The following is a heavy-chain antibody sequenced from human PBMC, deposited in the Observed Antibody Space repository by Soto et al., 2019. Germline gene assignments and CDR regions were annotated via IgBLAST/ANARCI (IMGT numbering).Heavy chain of an antibody. V-gene: IGHV3-74*03. CDR3: VRDTYGVDY. CDR1: GFTFSRYY. J-gene: IGHJ4*02. D-gene: IGHD3-10*01. CDR2: INSDGTAT. Sequence: EVQLVESGGGLVQPGGSLRLSCTASGFTFSRYYMQWVRQAPGKGLVWVSHINSDGTATTLADSVTGRFTISRDNAKNTLYLHMNSLRVEDTAMYYCVRDTYGVDYWGRGTLVTVSS.